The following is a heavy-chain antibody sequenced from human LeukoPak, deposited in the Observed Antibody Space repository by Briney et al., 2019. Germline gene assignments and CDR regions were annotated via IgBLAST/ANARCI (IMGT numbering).Heavy chain of an antibody. Sequence: SETLSLTCIVSGGSISSYSWNWIRQSPGKGLEWVGYISHSGTTSYNSYVRSRVTISVDTSKNQFSLKLSSVTAADTAVYYCAIPKLGYCSSTSCLGGAFDIWGQGTMVTVSS. CDR2: ISHSGTT. CDR3: AIPKLGYCSSTSCLGGAFDI. CDR1: GGSISSYS. V-gene: IGHV4-59*12. J-gene: IGHJ3*02. D-gene: IGHD2-2*01.